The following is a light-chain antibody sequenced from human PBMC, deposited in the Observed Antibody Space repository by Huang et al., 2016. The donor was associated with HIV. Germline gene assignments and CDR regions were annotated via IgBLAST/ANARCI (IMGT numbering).Light chain of an antibody. CDR1: QSISSN. CDR3: QQYNDWLSLT. J-gene: IGKJ4*01. V-gene: IGKV3-15*01. Sequence: EIAMTQSPGTLSVSPGERATLSCRASQSISSNLAWYQQKPCQSPRLLINGAAIRAPGVPVRFSGSGSGTEFTLTISSLQFEDSAVYYCQQYNDWLSLTFGGGTKV. CDR2: GAA.